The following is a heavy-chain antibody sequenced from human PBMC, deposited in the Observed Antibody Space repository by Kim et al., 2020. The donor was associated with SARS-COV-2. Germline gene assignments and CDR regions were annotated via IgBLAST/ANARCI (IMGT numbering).Heavy chain of an antibody. D-gene: IGHD6-19*01. J-gene: IGHJ6*02. V-gene: IGHV3-23*01. Sequence: GGSLRLSCAASGFTFSSYAMSWVRQAPGKGLEWVSAISGSGGSTYYADSVKGRFTISRDNSKNTLYLQMNSLRAEDTAVYYCAKGGAVAGYYYYYGMDVWGQGTTVTVSS. CDR3: AKGGAVAGYYYYYGMDV. CDR2: ISGSGGST. CDR1: GFTFSSYA.